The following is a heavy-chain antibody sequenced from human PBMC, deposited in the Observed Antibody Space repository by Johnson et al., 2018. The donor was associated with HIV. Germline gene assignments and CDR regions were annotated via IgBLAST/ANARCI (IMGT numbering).Heavy chain of an antibody. V-gene: IGHV3-7*01. CDR3: ARGVTRYSYGT. CDR2: IRQDGSEK. J-gene: IGHJ3*01. D-gene: IGHD5-18*01. CDR1: GFTFKNYW. Sequence: VQLVESGGGVVQPGGSLRLSCAASGFTFKNYWMSWVRQAPGKGLEWVAYIRQDGSEKEYLDSVKGRFTISRDNAKKALYLQMNSLRVEDTAVYYCARGVTRYSYGTWGQGTMVTVSS.